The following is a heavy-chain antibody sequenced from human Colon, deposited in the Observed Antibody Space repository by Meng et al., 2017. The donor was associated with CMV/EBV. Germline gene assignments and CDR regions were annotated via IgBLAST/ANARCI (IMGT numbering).Heavy chain of an antibody. V-gene: IGHV3-11*01. D-gene: IGHD3-10*01. CDR2: ISTSGSTV. J-gene: IGHJ6*02. CDR3: ARGNTGGDFYFFGLDL. CDR1: GFPLSDYY. Sequence: GGSLRLSCSASGFPLSDYYIMWIRQAPGKGLEYVAYISTSGSTVYYADSVMGRLTISRDNINNVVTLHMTSLRGDAAGVYYCARGNTGGDFYFFGLDLWGQGTTVTVSS.